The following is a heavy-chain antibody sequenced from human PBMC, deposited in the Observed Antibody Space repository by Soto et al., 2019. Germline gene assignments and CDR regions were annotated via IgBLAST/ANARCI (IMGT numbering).Heavy chain of an antibody. V-gene: IGHV4-34*01. D-gene: IGHD2-15*01. CDR2: INHSGVT. CDR3: ARGGFHGGNYYIFDY. Sequence: SETLSLTCGVYGGTFSGYYWTWIRQPPGKGLEWIGEINHSGVTTYNPSFESRVTISVDTSKDQISLRLTSVTAADAAVYYCARGGFHGGNYYIFDYWGQGTLVTVSS. J-gene: IGHJ4*02. CDR1: GGTFSGYY.